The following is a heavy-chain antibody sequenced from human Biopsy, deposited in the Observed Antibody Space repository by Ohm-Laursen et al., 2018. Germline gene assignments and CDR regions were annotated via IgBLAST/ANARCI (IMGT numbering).Heavy chain of an antibody. J-gene: IGHJ5*02. Sequence: GTLSLTCRASGGPISSRNHYWGWLRQPPGKGLEWIGHVYNGGITNYNPSLKSRVSISKDTSKNQFSLQVNSATAADTAVYYCARTPRDSFWSGSYKRGLWFDPWGQGTLVIVSS. CDR2: VYNGGIT. D-gene: IGHD3-3*01. V-gene: IGHV4-61*05. CDR1: GGPISSRNHY. CDR3: ARTPRDSFWSGSYKRGLWFDP.